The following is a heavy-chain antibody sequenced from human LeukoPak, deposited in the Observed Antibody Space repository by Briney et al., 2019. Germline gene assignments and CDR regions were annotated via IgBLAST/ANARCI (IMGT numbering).Heavy chain of an antibody. V-gene: IGHV4-39*01. CDR2: IYYSGST. CDR1: GGSISSYY. J-gene: IGHJ6*03. Sequence: SETLSLACTVSGGSISSYYWSWIRQPPGKGLEWIGSIYYSGSTYYNPSLKSRVTISVDTSKNQFSLEVSSVTAADTAVYYCARHNYYYYYMDVWGKGTTVTVSS. CDR3: ARHNYYYYYMDV.